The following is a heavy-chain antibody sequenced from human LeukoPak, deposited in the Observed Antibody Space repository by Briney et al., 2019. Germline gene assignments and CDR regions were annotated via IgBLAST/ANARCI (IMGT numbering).Heavy chain of an antibody. CDR2: ISGSGGST. CDR1: GFTFSGYA. D-gene: IGHD1-26*01. V-gene: IGHV3-23*01. CDR3: AKWEDRAANPFDAFDI. J-gene: IGHJ3*02. Sequence: GGSLRLSCAASGFTFSGYAMSWVRQAPGKGLEWVSAISGSGGSTYYADSVKGRFTISRDNSKNTLYLQMNSLRAEDTAVYYCAKWEDRAANPFDAFDIWGQGTMVTVSS.